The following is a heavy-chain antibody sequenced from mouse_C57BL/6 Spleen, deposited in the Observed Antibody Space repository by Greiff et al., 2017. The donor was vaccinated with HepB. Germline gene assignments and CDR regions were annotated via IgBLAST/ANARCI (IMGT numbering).Heavy chain of an antibody. Sequence: VQLQQSGPELVKPGASVKISCKASGYTFTDYYMNWVKQSHGKSLEWIGDINPNNGGTSYNQKFKGKATLTVDKSSSTAYMELRSLTSEDSAVYYCARYYGSSYEGTYFDYWGQGTTLTVSS. CDR2: INPNNGGT. CDR1: GYTFTDYY. CDR3: ARYYGSSYEGTYFDY. D-gene: IGHD1-1*01. J-gene: IGHJ2*01. V-gene: IGHV1-26*01.